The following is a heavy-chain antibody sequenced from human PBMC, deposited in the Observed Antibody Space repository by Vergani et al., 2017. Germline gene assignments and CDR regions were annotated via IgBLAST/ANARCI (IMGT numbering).Heavy chain of an antibody. CDR1: GYIFSNFW. V-gene: IGHV5-51*01. CDR2: IYPGDSEV. J-gene: IGHJ3*01. Sequence: EKQLVQSGSETKTPGESLKISCQAFGYIFSNFWIGWVRQRPGRGLEWMGSIYPGDSEVKSNPTFQGQVIFSVDTSVNTAYLQWRSLQASDTATYFCASGVHCSENGGALQLWGQGTNITVSS. CDR3: ASGVHCSENGGALQL. D-gene: IGHD3-16*01.